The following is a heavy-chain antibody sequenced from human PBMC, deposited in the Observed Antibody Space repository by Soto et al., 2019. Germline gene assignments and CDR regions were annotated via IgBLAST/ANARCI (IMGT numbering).Heavy chain of an antibody. Sequence: GGSLRLSCAASGFTFRIYSMHWVRQSPGKGLEWVAVMWYDGNNTYYADSVKGRFTISRDNSKDTLFLQMTGLRAEDTAVYYCAKGAGDRLSLGMDVWGQGTTVTVSS. D-gene: IGHD1-26*01. CDR2: MWYDGNNT. CDR1: GFTFRIYS. CDR3: AKGAGDRLSLGMDV. V-gene: IGHV3-30*02. J-gene: IGHJ6*02.